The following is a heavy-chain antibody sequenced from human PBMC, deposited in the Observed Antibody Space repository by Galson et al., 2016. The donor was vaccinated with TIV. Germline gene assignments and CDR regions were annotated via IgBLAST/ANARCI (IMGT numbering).Heavy chain of an antibody. CDR1: GYTFTEYY. J-gene: IGHJ3*02. CDR3: AKIGQEHDAFDI. V-gene: IGHV1-2*04. D-gene: IGHD1/OR15-1a*01. Sequence: SVKVSCKASGYTFTEYYIHWVRQAPGRGLEWTGWINPTSGGTMYAQKFQGWVTMTRDTSITTAYMELSRLKSDDTAVYYCAKIGQEHDAFDIWGQGTVVTVFS. CDR2: INPTSGGT.